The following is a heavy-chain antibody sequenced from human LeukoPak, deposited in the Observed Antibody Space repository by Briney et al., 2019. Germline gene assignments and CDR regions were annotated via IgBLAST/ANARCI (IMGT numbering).Heavy chain of an antibody. CDR2: ISGGGGST. CDR3: AKDNSWGFGDGGGNFDY. J-gene: IGHJ4*02. D-gene: IGHD6-13*01. V-gene: IGHV3-23*01. CDR1: GFTFTSYS. Sequence: GGSLRLSCAASGFTFTSYSMNWVRQAPGKGLEWVSTISGGGGSTYYADSVKGRFTISRDNSKNTLYLQVNSLRAEDTAVYYCAKDNSWGFGDGGGNFDYWGQGTLVTVSS.